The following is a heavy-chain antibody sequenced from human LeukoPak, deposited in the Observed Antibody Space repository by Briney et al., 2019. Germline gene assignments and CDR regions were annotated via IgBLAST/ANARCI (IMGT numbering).Heavy chain of an antibody. CDR1: GDSVSSNTAA. CDR3: TRRGDLTGNPFDY. D-gene: IGHD1-20*01. J-gene: IGHJ4*02. V-gene: IGHV6-1*01. CDR2: TYYGSKWSN. Sequence: SQTLSVTCAISGDSVSSNTAAWNWIRQSPSRGLEWLGRTYYGSKWSNDYAESVRSRITITPDTSRNQFSLHLNSVIPEDTAVYYCTRRGDLTGNPFDYWGQGTLVTVSS.